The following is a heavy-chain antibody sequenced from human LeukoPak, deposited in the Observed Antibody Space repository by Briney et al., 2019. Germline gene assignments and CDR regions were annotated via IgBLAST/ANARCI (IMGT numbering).Heavy chain of an antibody. CDR2: ISGSGGST. J-gene: IGHJ4*02. V-gene: IGHV3-23*01. CDR1: GFTFSSYE. D-gene: IGHD6-13*01. Sequence: GGSLRLSCAASGFTFSSYEMNWVRQAPGKGLEWVSAISGSGGSTYYADSVKGRFTISRDNSKNTLYLQMNSLRAEDTAVYYCAKSPRAAAGTFDYWGQGTLVTVSS. CDR3: AKSPRAAAGTFDY.